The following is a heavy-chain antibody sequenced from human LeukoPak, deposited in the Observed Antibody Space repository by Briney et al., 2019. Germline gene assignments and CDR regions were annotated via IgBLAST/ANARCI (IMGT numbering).Heavy chain of an antibody. V-gene: IGHV1-2*02. J-gene: IGHJ4*02. CDR3: ARIKPISGSYDY. D-gene: IGHD3-22*01. CDR1: GYTFTDYY. CDR2: INPNSGDT. Sequence: GASVKVSCKASGYTFTDYYMHWVRQAPGQGLEWMGWINPNSGDTNYAQNFQGSVTMTRDTSISTAYMELSTLRSDDTAVYYCARIKPISGSYDYWGQGTLVTVSS.